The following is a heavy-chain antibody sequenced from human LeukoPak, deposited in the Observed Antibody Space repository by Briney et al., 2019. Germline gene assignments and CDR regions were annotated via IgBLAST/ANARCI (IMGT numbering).Heavy chain of an antibody. J-gene: IGHJ6*02. D-gene: IGHD3-9*01. CDR3: ARPRYYDILTGSYGMDV. CDR2: ISSSGSTI. CDR1: GFIFGDYG. V-gene: IGHV3-11*01. Sequence: TGGSLRLSCAASGFIFGDYGMNWIRQAPGKGLEWVSYISSSGSTIYYADSVKGRFTISRDNAKNSLYLQMNSLRAEDTAVYYCARPRYYDILTGSYGMDVWGQGTTVTVSS.